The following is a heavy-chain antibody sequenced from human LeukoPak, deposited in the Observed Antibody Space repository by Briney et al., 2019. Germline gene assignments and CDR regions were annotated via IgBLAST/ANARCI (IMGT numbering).Heavy chain of an antibody. Sequence: PSETLSLTCTVSGGSISAYYWSWIRQPPGKGLQWIGYIYYSGKTNYNSSLKSRVTISLDTSKNQFSPKLSSVTAADTAVYYCARGVITGNPQYVDYWGQGTLVTVSS. D-gene: IGHD1-20*01. CDR2: IYYSGKT. CDR1: GGSISAYY. V-gene: IGHV4-59*01. J-gene: IGHJ4*02. CDR3: ARGVITGNPQYVDY.